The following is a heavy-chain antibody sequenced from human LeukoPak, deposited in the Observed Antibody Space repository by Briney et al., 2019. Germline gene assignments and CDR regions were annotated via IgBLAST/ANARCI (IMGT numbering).Heavy chain of an antibody. Sequence: SVKVSCKASGGTFRSYAISWVRQAPGQGLEWMGGIIPIFGTANYAQKFQGRVTITADKSTSTAYMELSSLRSEDTAVYYRARGTAYSYGSFDYWGQGTLVTVSS. CDR1: GGTFRSYA. CDR3: ARGTAYSYGSFDY. V-gene: IGHV1-69*06. D-gene: IGHD5-18*01. J-gene: IGHJ4*02. CDR2: IIPIFGTA.